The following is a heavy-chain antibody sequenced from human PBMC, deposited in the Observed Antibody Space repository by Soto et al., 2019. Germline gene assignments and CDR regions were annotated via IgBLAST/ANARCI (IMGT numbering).Heavy chain of an antibody. CDR2: IFYTGST. V-gene: IGHV4-59*08. Sequence: PSETLSLTCTVSGASISSYYWSWIRQPPGKGLEWIGYIFYTGSTNYNPSLKSRVTISVDTSKNQFSLKLSSVTAADTAVYYCASLRGSYLGSKITYYYYGMDVWGQGTTVTVSS. D-gene: IGHD1-26*01. J-gene: IGHJ6*02. CDR3: ASLRGSYLGSKITYYYYGMDV. CDR1: GASISSYY.